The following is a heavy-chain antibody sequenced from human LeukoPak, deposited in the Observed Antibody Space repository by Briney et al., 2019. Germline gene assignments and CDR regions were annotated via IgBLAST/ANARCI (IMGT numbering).Heavy chain of an antibody. J-gene: IGHJ3*02. CDR2: IYSGGST. V-gene: IGHV3-53*01. Sequence: GGSLRLSCAASGFTVSSNYMSWVRQAPGKGLEWVSVIYSGGSTYYADSVKGRFTISRDNSKNTLYHQMNSLRAEDTAVYYCAREKHDYGDSDAFDIWGQGTMVTVSS. CDR1: GFTVSSNY. CDR3: AREKHDYGDSDAFDI. D-gene: IGHD4-17*01.